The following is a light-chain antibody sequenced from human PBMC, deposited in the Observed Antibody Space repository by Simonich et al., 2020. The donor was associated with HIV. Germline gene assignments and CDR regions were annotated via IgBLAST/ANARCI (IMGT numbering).Light chain of an antibody. CDR2: DVS. J-gene: IGLJ3*02. CDR1: SSDVGGYNY. Sequence: QSALTQPASVSGSPGQSITISCPGTSSDVGGYNYVSWYQQHPGKAPKLTIYDVSKRPSGVSNRFSGSKSGNTASLTISGLQAEDEADYYCSSYTTSNTWVFGGGTKLTVL. V-gene: IGLV2-14*01. CDR3: SSYTTSNTWV.